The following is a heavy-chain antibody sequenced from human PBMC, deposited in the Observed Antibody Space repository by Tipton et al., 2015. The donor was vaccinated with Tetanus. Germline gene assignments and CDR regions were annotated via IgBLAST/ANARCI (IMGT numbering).Heavy chain of an antibody. CDR2: IYQTGTT. V-gene: IGHV4-30-4*01. CDR1: GASFSSGDYY. J-gene: IGHJ4*02. Sequence: TLSLTCTVSGASFSSGDYYWSWIRKPPGKDLEWIGYIYQTGTTYYNPSLKSRVTMSVDLSKNEFSLNLASVTAADTAVYYCVRAPYSSPGKYYFDLWGQGTLVTVSS. D-gene: IGHD4-11*01. CDR3: VRAPYSSPGKYYFDL.